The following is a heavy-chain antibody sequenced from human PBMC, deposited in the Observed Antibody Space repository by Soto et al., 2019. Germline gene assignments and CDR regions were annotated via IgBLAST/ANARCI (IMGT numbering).Heavy chain of an antibody. CDR1: GFTFSSNY. J-gene: IGHJ6*03. V-gene: IGHV3-66*01. CDR3: ARDPSRIAAAGTSYYYMDV. D-gene: IGHD6-13*01. Sequence: GGSLRLSCAASGFTFSSNYMSWVRQAPGKGLEWVSVIYSGGSTYYADSVKGRFTISRDNSKNTLYLQMNSLRAEDTAVYYCARDPSRIAAAGTSYYYMDVWGKGTTVTVSS. CDR2: IYSGGST.